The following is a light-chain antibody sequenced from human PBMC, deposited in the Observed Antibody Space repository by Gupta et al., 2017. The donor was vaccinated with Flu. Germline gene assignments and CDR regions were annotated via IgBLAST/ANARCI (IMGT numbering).Light chain of an antibody. CDR2: CAS. J-gene: IGKJ1*01. V-gene: IGKV4-1*01. CDR3: QQYYSTPLT. Sequence: DIVMTQSPDSLAVSLGERDTINCKSSQSVLYSSNNKNYLAWYQQKPGQPPKLLIYCASTRESGVPDRFSGSGSGTDFTLTISSLQAEDFAVYYCQQYYSTPLTFGQGTKVEIK. CDR1: QSVLYSSNNKNY.